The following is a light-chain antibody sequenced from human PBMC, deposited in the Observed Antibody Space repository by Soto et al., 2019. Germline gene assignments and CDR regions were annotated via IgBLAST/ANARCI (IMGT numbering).Light chain of an antibody. V-gene: IGLV1-40*01. J-gene: IGLJ1*01. CDR3: QSYDSSLSGFYV. CDR1: SSNIGAGYD. CDR2: GNS. Sequence: QSVLTQPPSVSGAPGQRGTISCTGISSNIGAGYDVHWYQQLPGTAPKLLSYGNSNRPSGVTDRFSGSKSVTSASLAITGLQAEDEADYYCQSYDSSLSGFYVFGTGTKLTVL.